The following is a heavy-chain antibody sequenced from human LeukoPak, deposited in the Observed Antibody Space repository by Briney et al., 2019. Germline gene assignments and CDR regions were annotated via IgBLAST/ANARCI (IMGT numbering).Heavy chain of an antibody. J-gene: IGHJ4*02. Sequence: SQTLSLTCTVSGGSISSGDYYWSWIRQPPGKGLEWIGYIYYSGSTYYNPSLKSRVTISVDTSKNQFSLKLSSVTAADTAVYYCARESNKQQLAFDYWGQGTLVTVSS. CDR1: GGSISSGDYY. CDR3: ARESNKQQLAFDY. D-gene: IGHD6-13*01. CDR2: IYYSGST. V-gene: IGHV4-30-4*08.